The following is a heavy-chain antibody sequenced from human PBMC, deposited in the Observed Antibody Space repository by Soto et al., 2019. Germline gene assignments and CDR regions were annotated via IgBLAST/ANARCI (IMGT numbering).Heavy chain of an antibody. J-gene: IGHJ5*02. CDR2: INPSGGST. Sequence: GPSVKVSCKASGYTFTSYYMHWVRQAPGQGLEWMGIINPSGGSTSYAQKFQGRVTMTRDTSTSTVYMELSSLRSEDTAVYYCARTMAQAGWFDPWGQGTLVTVSS. V-gene: IGHV1-46*01. CDR1: GYTFTSYY. D-gene: IGHD3-10*01. CDR3: ARTMAQAGWFDP.